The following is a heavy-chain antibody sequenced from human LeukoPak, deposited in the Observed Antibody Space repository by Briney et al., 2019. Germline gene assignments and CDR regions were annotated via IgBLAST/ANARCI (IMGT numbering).Heavy chain of an antibody. Sequence: GGSLRLSCRCSGFTFGDYVMTWVRQAPGKGLEWVGFIRSKVYGGTTEYAASVKGRFIISRDDSKSIAYLQMNSLETEDTAVYYCTRDYGGFNYWGQGTLVTVSS. J-gene: IGHJ4*02. V-gene: IGHV3-49*04. CDR3: TRDYGGFNY. CDR1: GFTFGDYV. CDR2: IRSKVYGGTT. D-gene: IGHD4-23*01.